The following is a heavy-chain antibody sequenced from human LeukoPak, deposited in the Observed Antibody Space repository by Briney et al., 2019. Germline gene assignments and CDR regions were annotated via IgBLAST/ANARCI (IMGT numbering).Heavy chain of an antibody. Sequence: PSETLSLTCTVSGGSISTYYWNWIRQPPGKGLEWIGYIYYSGTTNYNPSLKSRVSMSVDTSKNQFSLKLSSVTAADTAVYYCARSLYGSGSYYNNYYYYMDVWGKGTTVTISS. CDR2: IYYSGTT. CDR3: ARSLYGSGSYYNNYYYYMDV. CDR1: GGSISTYY. D-gene: IGHD3-10*01. V-gene: IGHV4-59*01. J-gene: IGHJ6*03.